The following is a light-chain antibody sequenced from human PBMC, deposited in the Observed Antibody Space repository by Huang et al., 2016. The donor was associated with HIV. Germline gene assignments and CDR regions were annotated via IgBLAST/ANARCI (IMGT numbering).Light chain of an antibody. Sequence: DIQMTQSPSSLSTFIGDKVTITCQASQDIGNYLNWYQQRPGKAPKLLIYDSSSLETGVTSRFSGGGSGTTFTFTITNLLPEDVATYYCQQYDGLPYTFGQGTRIEI. CDR3: QQYDGLPYT. CDR1: QDIGNY. J-gene: IGKJ2*01. V-gene: IGKV1-33*01. CDR2: DSS.